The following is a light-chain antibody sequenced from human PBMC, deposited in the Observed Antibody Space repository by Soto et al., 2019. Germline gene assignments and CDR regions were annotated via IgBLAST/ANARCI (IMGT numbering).Light chain of an antibody. J-gene: IGLJ2*01. CDR2: DDS. CDR3: QVWDSTSDHPV. V-gene: IGLV3-21*02. CDR1: NIGSES. Sequence: SSELTQAPSVSVAPGQTARITCGGNNIGSESVHWYQQKPGQAPVLVVYDDSDRPSGIPERFSGSNSGNTATLTISRVAAGDEADYYCQVWDSTSDHPVFGGGTKLTVL.